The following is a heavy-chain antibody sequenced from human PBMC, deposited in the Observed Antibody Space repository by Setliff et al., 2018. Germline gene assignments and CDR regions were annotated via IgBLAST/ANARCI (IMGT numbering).Heavy chain of an antibody. D-gene: IGHD2-8*01. CDR3: LRLVRYCTKIACQATSGDEV. CDR2: ISAYNGKT. CDR1: GYTLSNSI. Sequence: ASVKVSCKASGYTLSNSILSRVRQAPGQGLEWVGWISAYNGKTYSAQKFQDRVTLTTHTSTNMGYLELGDLRSDDTAVYYCLRLVRYCTKIACQATSGDEVWGLGTLVTVSS. J-gene: IGHJ4*02. V-gene: IGHV1-18*01.